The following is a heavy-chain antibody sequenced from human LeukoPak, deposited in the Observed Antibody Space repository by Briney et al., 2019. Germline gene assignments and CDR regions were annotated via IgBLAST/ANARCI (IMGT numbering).Heavy chain of an antibody. V-gene: IGHV3-30*18. Sequence: PGRSLRLSCAASGFTFSSYGMHWVRQAPGKGLEWVAVISYDGSNKYYADSVKGRFTISRDNSKNTLYLQMNSLRAEDTAVYYCAKDPAGYCSSTSCCTGRYYYYGMDVWGQGTTVTVSS. CDR1: GFTFSSYG. CDR2: ISYDGSNK. J-gene: IGHJ6*02. CDR3: AKDPAGYCSSTSCCTGRYYYYGMDV. D-gene: IGHD2-2*02.